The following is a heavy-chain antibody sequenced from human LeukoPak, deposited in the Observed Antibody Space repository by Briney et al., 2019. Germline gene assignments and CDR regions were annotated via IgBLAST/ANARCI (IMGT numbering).Heavy chain of an antibody. CDR2: INPSGGST. D-gene: IGHD3-16*01. CDR3: ATDTPGGRDSGYYYYMDV. Sequence: ASVKVSCKASGYTFTSYYMHWVRQAPGQGLEWMGIINPSGGSTSYAQKFQGRVTMTRDTSTSTVYMELSSLRSEDTAVYYCATDTPGGRDSGYYYYMDVWGKGTTVTVSS. J-gene: IGHJ6*03. V-gene: IGHV1-46*01. CDR1: GYTFTSYY.